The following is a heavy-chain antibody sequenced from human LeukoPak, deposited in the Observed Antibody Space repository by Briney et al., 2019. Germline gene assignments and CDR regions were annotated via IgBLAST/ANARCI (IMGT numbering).Heavy chain of an antibody. D-gene: IGHD2-21*02. V-gene: IGHV1-2*02. Sequence: ASVKVSCKASGYTFTAYYMHWVRQAPGQGLEWMGWINPNSGGTNYAQKFQGRVTMTRDTSISTAYMELRSLRYDDTAVYYCARVAICGGDCYSYYFDYWGQGTLVTVSS. CDR1: GYTFTAYY. CDR3: ARVAICGGDCYSYYFDY. CDR2: INPNSGGT. J-gene: IGHJ4*02.